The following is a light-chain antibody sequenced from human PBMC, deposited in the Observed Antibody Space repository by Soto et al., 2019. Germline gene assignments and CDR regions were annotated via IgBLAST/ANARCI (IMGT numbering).Light chain of an antibody. J-gene: IGKJ1*01. CDR2: GAS. Sequence: EIVMTQSPATLSVSPGERATLSCRASQSVSSNLAWYQQKPGQAPRLLIYGASTRATGIPARFSGSGSGTEFTLTISSLQSEDFAVYYCQQYNNWPPRTVGQGTKVEI. V-gene: IGKV3-15*01. CDR3: QQYNNWPPRT. CDR1: QSVSSN.